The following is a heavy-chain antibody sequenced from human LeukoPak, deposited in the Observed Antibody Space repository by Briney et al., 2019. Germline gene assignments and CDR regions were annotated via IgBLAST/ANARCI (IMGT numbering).Heavy chain of an antibody. Sequence: SETLSLTCTVSGGSISSYYWSWIRQPPGKGLEWIGYIYYSGSTNYNPSLKSRVTISVDTSKNQFSLTLSSVTAADTAVYNCARLDYDSSGLIDYWGQGTLVTVSS. CDR1: GGSISSYY. CDR2: IYYSGST. D-gene: IGHD3-22*01. J-gene: IGHJ4*02. V-gene: IGHV4-59*08. CDR3: ARLDYDSSGLIDY.